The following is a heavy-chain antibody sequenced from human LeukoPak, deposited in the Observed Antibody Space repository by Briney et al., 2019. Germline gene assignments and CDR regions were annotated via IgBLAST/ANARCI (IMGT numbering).Heavy chain of an antibody. D-gene: IGHD3-16*02. Sequence: SETLSLTCTVAGASISSESYYWGWIRQPAGKGLEWIGTMYHSGSTYYNPSLKSRVTISVDTSKNQFSLKLSSVTAADTAVYYCARYDVWGSYRAFDYWGQGTLVTVSS. J-gene: IGHJ4*02. CDR2: MYHSGST. CDR1: GASISSESYY. CDR3: ARYDVWGSYRAFDY. V-gene: IGHV4-38-2*02.